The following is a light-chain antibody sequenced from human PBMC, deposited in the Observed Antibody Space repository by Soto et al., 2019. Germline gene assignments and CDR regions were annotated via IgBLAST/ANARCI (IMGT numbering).Light chain of an antibody. V-gene: IGKV1-5*01. J-gene: IGKJ2*01. Sequence: DIQMTQSPSTLSASVGDRVTITCRASQSISSWLAWYQQKPGKDPKLLIYDASSLESVFPSRFSGSGSGTEFTLTISSLQPDDFALYYCQQSTSYAYTFGQPIKLEIQ. CDR1: QSISSW. CDR2: DAS. CDR3: QQSTSYAYT.